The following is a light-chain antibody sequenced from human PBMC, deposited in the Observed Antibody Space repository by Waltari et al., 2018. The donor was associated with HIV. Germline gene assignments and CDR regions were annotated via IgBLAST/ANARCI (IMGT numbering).Light chain of an antibody. Sequence: DIQMTQSPSSLSASVAARVTITCQASQDISNYLNWYQQKPGKAPKLLIYDASNLETGVPSRFSGSGSGTDFTFTISSLQPEDIATYYCQQYDNLPPSCTFGQGTKLEIK. CDR1: QDISNY. CDR2: DAS. CDR3: QQYDNLPPSCT. V-gene: IGKV1-33*01. J-gene: IGKJ2*02.